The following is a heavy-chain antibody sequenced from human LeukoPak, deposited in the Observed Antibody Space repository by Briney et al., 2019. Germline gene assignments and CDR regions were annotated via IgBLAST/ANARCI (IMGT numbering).Heavy chain of an antibody. CDR3: ASIPPLRLGELSY. D-gene: IGHD3-16*02. Sequence: PGGSLRLSCAASGFTVSSNYMSWVRQAPGKGLEWVSVIYSGGSTYYADSVKGRFTISRDNSKNTLYLQMNSLRAEDTAVYYCASIPPLRLGELSYWGQGTLVTVSS. V-gene: IGHV3-66*01. CDR1: GFTVSSNY. CDR2: IYSGGST. J-gene: IGHJ4*02.